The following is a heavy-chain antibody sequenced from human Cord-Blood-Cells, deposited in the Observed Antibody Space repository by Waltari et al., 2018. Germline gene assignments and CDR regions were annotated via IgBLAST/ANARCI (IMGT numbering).Heavy chain of an antibody. D-gene: IGHD3-10*01. CDR3: ARSGYFGDAFDI. V-gene: IGHV3-21*01. CDR1: GSTFSSYS. J-gene: IGHJ3*02. CDR2: ISSSSSYI. Sequence: EVQLVESGGGLVKPGGSLRLSCAASGSTFSSYSMNWVCQAPGKGLEWVSSISSSSSYIYYADSVKGRFTISRDNAKNSLYLQMNSLRAEDTAVYYCARSGYFGDAFDIWGQGTMVTVSS.